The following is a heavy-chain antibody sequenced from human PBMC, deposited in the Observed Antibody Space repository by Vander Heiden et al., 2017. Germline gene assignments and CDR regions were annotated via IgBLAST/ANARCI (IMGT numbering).Heavy chain of an antibody. CDR1: GFTFSTYS. D-gene: IGHD1-26*01. Sequence: EEQLVESAGGLVQPGGSLRLSCAASGFTFSTYSMAWVRQAPGKGLEWVSYISSSGSTKHYADSVKGRLTISRDNAKNSLYLQVSSLRDEDTAVYYCARVKVGASVGYYFDFWGHGSMITVSS. CDR3: ARVKVGASVGYYFDF. J-gene: IGHJ4*01. CDR2: ISSSGSTK. V-gene: IGHV3-48*02.